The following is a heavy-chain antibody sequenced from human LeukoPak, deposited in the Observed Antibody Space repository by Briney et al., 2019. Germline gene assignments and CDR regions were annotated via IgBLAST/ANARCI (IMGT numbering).Heavy chain of an antibody. CDR3: ARVYGSGSYYNVDY. V-gene: IGHV4-59*12. J-gene: IGHJ4*02. CDR2: IYYSGST. D-gene: IGHD3-10*01. CDR1: GGSISSYY. Sequence: SETLSLTCTVSGGSISSYYWSWIRQPPGKGLEWIGYIYYSGSTYYNPSLKSRVTISVDTSKNQFSLKLSSVTAADTAVYYCARVYGSGSYYNVDYWGQGTLVTVSS.